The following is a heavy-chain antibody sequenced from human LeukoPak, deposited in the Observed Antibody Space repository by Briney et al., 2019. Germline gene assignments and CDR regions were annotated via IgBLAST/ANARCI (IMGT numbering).Heavy chain of an antibody. D-gene: IGHD3-22*01. CDR1: GFTVSNYW. CDR2: IDTDGRST. V-gene: IGHV3-74*01. CDR3: ARDDSSARANY. J-gene: IGHJ4*02. Sequence: GGCLRLACAAAGFTVSNYWMHWVRQAPGKWLVCVSRIDTDGRSTVYADSLKGRFTISRDNAKNTLYLQMNSLRAEDTAVYYCARDDSSARANYWGQGTLVTVSS.